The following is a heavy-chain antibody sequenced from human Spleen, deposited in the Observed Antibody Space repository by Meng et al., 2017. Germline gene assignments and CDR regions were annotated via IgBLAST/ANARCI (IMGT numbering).Heavy chain of an antibody. V-gene: IGHV7-4-1*02. CDR1: GYTFTNYA. J-gene: IGHJ5*02. CDR2: LNTDTGNP. D-gene: IGHD6-13*01. CDR3: TRDDVGRAGAGSS. Sequence: QVRLVQSGSELKEPGASVKVSCKASGYTFTNYAMNWVRQAPGQGLEWMGWLNTDTGNPTYAQGFTGRFVFSLDTSVSTAYLQISSLQAEDTGVYYCTRDDVGRAGAGSSWGQGTLVTVSS.